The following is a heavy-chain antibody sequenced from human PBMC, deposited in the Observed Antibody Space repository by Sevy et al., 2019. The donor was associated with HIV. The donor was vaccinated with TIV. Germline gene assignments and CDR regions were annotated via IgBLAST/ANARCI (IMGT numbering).Heavy chain of an antibody. CDR3: GRSTNSAALDF. J-gene: IGHJ4*02. CDR2: IKQDGGAQ. V-gene: IGHV3-7*01. Sequence: GGSLRLSCAVSGFTFSSYWMSWVRQAPGKGLEWVANIKQDGGAQYYVDSVKGRFAISRDNAKNSLFLQMNSLRVEDTAVYYRGRSTNSAALDFWGQGTPVTVSS. CDR1: GFTFSSYW.